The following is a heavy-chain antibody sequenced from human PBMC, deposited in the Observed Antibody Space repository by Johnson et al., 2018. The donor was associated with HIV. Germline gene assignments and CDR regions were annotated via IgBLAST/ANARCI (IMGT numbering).Heavy chain of an antibody. J-gene: IGHJ3*02. CDR3: ARQHNYDSSSQGGGLDI. D-gene: IGHD3-22*01. CDR2: IDWNGGRQ. CDR1: GFTFSGYG. Sequence: VQLVESGGGVVQPGRSLRLSCAASGFTFSGYGMHWVRQAPGKGLEWVSGIDWNGGRQGYVDSVKGRFTISRDNAKNSLYLEMNSLRAEDTALYYCARQHNYDSSSQGGGLDIWGQGTMVTVSS. V-gene: IGHV3-20*04.